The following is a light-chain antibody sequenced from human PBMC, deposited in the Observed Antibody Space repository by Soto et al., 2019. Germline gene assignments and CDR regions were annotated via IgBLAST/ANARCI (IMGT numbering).Light chain of an antibody. V-gene: IGLV2-23*01. CDR2: EDS. CDR1: SSDVGNYNF. J-gene: IGLJ2*01. Sequence: QSVLTQPASVSGSPGQSITISCTGTSSDVGNYNFVSWYQQHPGKAPKLMIYEDSNRPSGLSNRFSGSKSGNTASLTISGLQAEDEAHYYCSSYGGTSTHVVFGRGTKLTVL. CDR3: SSYGGTSTHVV.